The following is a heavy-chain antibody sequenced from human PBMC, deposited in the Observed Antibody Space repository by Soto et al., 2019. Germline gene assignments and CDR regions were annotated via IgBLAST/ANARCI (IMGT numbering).Heavy chain of an antibody. D-gene: IGHD2-8*01. Sequence: SETLSLTCTVSGGSISSGGYYWSWIRQHPGKGLEWIGYIYYSGSTYYNPSLKSRVTISVDTSKNQFSLKLSSVTAADTAVYYCARGGMVYATSSGYRGTYYFDYWGQGTLVTVSS. CDR3: ARGGMVYATSSGYRGTYYFDY. V-gene: IGHV4-31*03. CDR2: IYYSGST. J-gene: IGHJ4*02. CDR1: GGSISSGGYY.